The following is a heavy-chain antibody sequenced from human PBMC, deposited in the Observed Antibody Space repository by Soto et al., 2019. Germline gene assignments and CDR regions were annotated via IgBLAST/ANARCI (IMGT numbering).Heavy chain of an antibody. J-gene: IGHJ4*02. CDR2: MNKDGSVI. D-gene: IGHD1-26*01. Sequence: PGGSLRLSCAASGFTFSNYWMTWVRQAPGKGLEWVASMNKDGSVISYVDSVKGRFTISRDNRKNSLHLQLNSLRAEDTAIYYCAKGALSTTSPYDFDYWGQGTLVTVSS. CDR1: GFTFSNYW. V-gene: IGHV3-7*03. CDR3: AKGALSTTSPYDFDY.